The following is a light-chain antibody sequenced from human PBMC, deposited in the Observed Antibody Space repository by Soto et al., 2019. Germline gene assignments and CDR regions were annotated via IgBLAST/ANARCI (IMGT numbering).Light chain of an antibody. V-gene: IGKV3-20*01. CDR3: QQYGSSPPVT. J-gene: IGKJ1*01. CDR2: GAS. CDR1: QSVSSSY. Sequence: IVFAHSPSTLSLSPRERATLSSQAIQSVSSSYLAWYQQKPGQAPRLLIYGASSRATGIPDRFSGSGSGTDFTLTISRLEPEDFAVYYCQQYGSSPPVTFGQGTKVDIK.